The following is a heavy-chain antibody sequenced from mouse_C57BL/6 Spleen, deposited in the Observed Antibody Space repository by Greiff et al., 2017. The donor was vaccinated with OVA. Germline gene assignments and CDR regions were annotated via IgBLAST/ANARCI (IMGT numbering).Heavy chain of an antibody. Sequence: EVKLMESGPGLAKPSQTLSLTCSVTGYSITSDYWNWIRKFPGNKLEYMGYISYSGSTYYNPSLKSRISITRDTSKNQYYLQLNSVTTEDTATYYCARRSRYYGSSFYAMDYWGQGTSVTVSS. CDR3: ARRSRYYGSSFYAMDY. D-gene: IGHD1-1*01. J-gene: IGHJ4*01. V-gene: IGHV3-8*01. CDR1: GYSITSDY. CDR2: ISYSGST.